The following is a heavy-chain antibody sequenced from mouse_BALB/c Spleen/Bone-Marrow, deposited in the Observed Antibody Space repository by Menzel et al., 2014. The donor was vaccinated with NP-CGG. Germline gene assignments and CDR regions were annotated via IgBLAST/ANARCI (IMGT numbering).Heavy chain of an antibody. Sequence: EVKFEESGGGLVQPGGSLKLSCAASRFTFSSCGMSWVRQTPDKRLELVATINSNGGSTYYPDSVKGRFTISRDNAKNTLYLQMSSLKSEDTAMYYCARDRYYGYAMDYWGQGTSVTVSS. V-gene: IGHV5-6-3*01. CDR1: RFTFSSCG. CDR3: ARDRYYGYAMDY. D-gene: IGHD1-1*01. J-gene: IGHJ4*01. CDR2: INSNGGST.